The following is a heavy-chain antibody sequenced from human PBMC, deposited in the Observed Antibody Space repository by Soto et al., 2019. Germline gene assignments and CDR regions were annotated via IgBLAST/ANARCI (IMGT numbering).Heavy chain of an antibody. Sequence: EVQLLESGGGLVQPGGSLRLSCAASGFTFSSYAMSWVRQAPGTGREWVSAISGSGGSTYYADSVKGRFTISRDNSKNTLYLQMNSLRAEDTAVYDCAKDYRYDTPIPRDAFDIWGQGTMVTVAS. J-gene: IGHJ3*02. V-gene: IGHV3-23*01. CDR3: AKDYRYDTPIPRDAFDI. CDR2: ISGSGGST. D-gene: IGHD3-16*02. CDR1: GFTFSSYA.